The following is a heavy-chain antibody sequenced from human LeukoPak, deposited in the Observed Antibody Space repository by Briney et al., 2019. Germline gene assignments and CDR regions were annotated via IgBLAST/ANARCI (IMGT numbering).Heavy chain of an antibody. Sequence: GGSLRLSCAASGFTFSSYGMSWVRQAPGKGLEWVSYISSSGSTIYYADSVKGRFTISRDNAKNSLYLQMNSLRAEDTAVYYCARDQVVTPPGWWDTNYYYYMDVWGKGTTVTVSS. CDR3: ARDQVVTPPGWWDTNYYYYMDV. CDR1: GFTFSSYG. J-gene: IGHJ6*03. V-gene: IGHV3-48*04. CDR2: ISSSGSTI. D-gene: IGHD4-23*01.